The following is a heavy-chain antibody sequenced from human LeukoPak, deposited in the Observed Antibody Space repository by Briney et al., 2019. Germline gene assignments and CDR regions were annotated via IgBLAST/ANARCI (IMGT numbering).Heavy chain of an antibody. CDR3: AKDFRIGYSAHFDY. Sequence: GGSLRLSCVGSGFTFRSHAMSWVRQAPEKGLEFVSGIYENGGTTYYADSVKGRFSISRDNSKNTLYLQMDSLRGEDAAVYYCAKDFRIGYSAHFDYWGQGALVTVSS. D-gene: IGHD2-21*01. CDR2: IYENGGTT. CDR1: GFTFRSHA. V-gene: IGHV3-23*01. J-gene: IGHJ4*02.